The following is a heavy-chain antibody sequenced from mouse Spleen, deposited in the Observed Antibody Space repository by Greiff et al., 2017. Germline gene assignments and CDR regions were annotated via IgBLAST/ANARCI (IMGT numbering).Heavy chain of an antibody. CDR3: ARNGNYGYAMDY. D-gene: IGHD2-1*01. CDR1: GFTFSDYG. V-gene: IGHV5-17*01. CDR2: ISSGSSTI. Sequence: EVMLVESGGGLVKPGGSLKLSCAASGFTFSDYGMHWVRQAPEKGLEWVAYISSGSSTIYYADTVKGRFTISRDNAKNTLFLQMTSLRSEDTAMYYCARNGNYGYAMDYWGQGTSVTVSS. J-gene: IGHJ4*01.